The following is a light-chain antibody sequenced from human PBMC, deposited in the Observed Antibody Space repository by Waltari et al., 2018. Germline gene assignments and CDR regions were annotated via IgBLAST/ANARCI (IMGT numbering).Light chain of an antibody. J-gene: IGKJ1*01. CDR1: QNVLYSSNNKNY. Sequence: DIVMTQSPGSLAVSLGERATINCKSSQNVLYSSNNKNYIAWYQKKSGQPPKLLIYWTSTRESGVPDRVSGSGSGTDFALTISSLQAEDVAVYYCQQYYTTPWTFGQGTKVEIK. V-gene: IGKV4-1*01. CDR3: QQYYTTPWT. CDR2: WTS.